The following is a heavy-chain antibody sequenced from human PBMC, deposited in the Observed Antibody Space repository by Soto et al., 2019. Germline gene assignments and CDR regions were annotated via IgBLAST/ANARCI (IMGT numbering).Heavy chain of an antibody. J-gene: IGHJ4*02. CDR2: VNPSGGHT. Sequence: QVQLMQSGAEVKKPGASVKVSCKASGDTFTDYYIHWVRQAPGQGLEWMGTVNPSGGHTTYAQHCLGRVTMTRDTSTSTLYMELTSLTSDDPAIYYCARGGHVVVVTAALDYWGQGTLVTVSS. CDR3: ARGGHVVVVTAALDY. V-gene: IGHV1-46*01. D-gene: IGHD2-21*02. CDR1: GDTFTDYY.